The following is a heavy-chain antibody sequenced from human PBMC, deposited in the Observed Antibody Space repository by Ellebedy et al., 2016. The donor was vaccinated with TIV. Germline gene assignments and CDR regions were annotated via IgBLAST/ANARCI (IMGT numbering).Heavy chain of an antibody. J-gene: IGHJ4*02. CDR1: GFTVSSNF. CDR3: ARDHEWLGYFDY. CDR2: IYGGGTI. D-gene: IGHD5-12*01. Sequence: PGGSLRLSCAASGFTVSSNFMTWVRQAPGKGLDWVSVIYGGGTIRYADSVKGRFTISRDNSKHTVDLQMNSLRAEDTAVYYWARDHEWLGYFDYWGQGTLVTVSS. V-gene: IGHV3-53*01.